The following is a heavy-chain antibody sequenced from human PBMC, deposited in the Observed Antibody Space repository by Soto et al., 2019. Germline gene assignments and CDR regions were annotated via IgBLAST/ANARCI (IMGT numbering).Heavy chain of an antibody. CDR2: ISAYNGNT. D-gene: IGHD2-8*01. V-gene: IGHV1-18*04. CDR1: GYTFTSYG. J-gene: IGHJ6*02. Sequence: AASVKVSCKASGYTFTSYGISWVRQAPGQGLEWMGWISAYNGNTNYAQKLQGRVTMTTDTSTSTAYMELRSLRSDDTAVYYCARDAHYCTNGVCYTAGYYYYGMDVWGQGTTVTVSS. CDR3: ARDAHYCTNGVCYTAGYYYYGMDV.